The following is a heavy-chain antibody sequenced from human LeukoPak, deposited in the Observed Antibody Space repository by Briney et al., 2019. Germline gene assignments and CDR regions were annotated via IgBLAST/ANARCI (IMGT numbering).Heavy chain of an antibody. CDR2: ISSSSSYI. CDR3: ARASPLEDRPEVGGSGSYYKTYNWFDP. J-gene: IGHJ5*02. D-gene: IGHD3-10*01. Sequence: GGSLRLSCAASGFTVSSNYMSWVRQAPGKGLEWVSSISSSSSYIYYADSVKGRFTISRDNAKNSLYLQMNSLRAEDTAVYYCARASPLEDRPEVGGSGSYYKTYNWFDPWGQGTLVTVSS. V-gene: IGHV3-21*04. CDR1: GFTVSSNY.